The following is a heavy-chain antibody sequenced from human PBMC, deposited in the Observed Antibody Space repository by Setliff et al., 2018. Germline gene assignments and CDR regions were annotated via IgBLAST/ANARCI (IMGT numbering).Heavy chain of an antibody. D-gene: IGHD2-15*01. CDR2: ISSRSTYI. CDR1: GFTFNNYA. Sequence: GSLRLSCVASGFTFNNYALNWVRQAPGKGLEWVSSISSRSTYIYYADSVKGRFTISRDNANNSLYLQMNSLRAEDTAMYYCARFACNGGSCYLSASDYWGQGTLVTVSS. V-gene: IGHV3-21*06. CDR3: ARFACNGGSCYLSASDY. J-gene: IGHJ4*02.